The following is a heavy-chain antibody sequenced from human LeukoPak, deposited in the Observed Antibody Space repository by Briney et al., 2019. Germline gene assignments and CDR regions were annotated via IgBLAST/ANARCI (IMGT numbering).Heavy chain of an antibody. J-gene: IGHJ4*02. Sequence: SETLSLTCTVSGGSVSSSSYYWGWIRQPPGKGLEWIGSIYYSGSTYYNPSLKSRVTISVDTSKNQFSLKLSSVTAADTAVYYCARRLGGSPTHFGYWGQGTLVTVSS. D-gene: IGHD3-16*01. CDR2: IYYSGST. CDR3: ARRLGGSPTHFGY. CDR1: GGSVSSSSYY. V-gene: IGHV4-39*01.